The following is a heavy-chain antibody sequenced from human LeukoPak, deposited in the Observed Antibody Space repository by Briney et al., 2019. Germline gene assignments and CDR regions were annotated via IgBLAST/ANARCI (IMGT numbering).Heavy chain of an antibody. CDR1: GFTLRSNG. J-gene: IGHJ4*02. V-gene: IGHV3-33*06. CDR2: IWYDGSNK. CDR3: AKDLAAAGALDY. Sequence: GGPLSLSWAAPGFTLRSNGRNWVGQAQGRGREWVAVIWYDGSNKYYADSVKGRFTISRDNSKNTLYLQMNSLRAEDTAVYYCAKDLAAAGALDYWGQGTLVTVSS. D-gene: IGHD6-13*01.